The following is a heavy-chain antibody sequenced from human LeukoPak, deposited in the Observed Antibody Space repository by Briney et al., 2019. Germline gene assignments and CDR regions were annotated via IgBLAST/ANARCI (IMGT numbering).Heavy chain of an antibody. J-gene: IGHJ4*02. D-gene: IGHD4-17*01. CDR3: ARGRGYGDVKGIIDY. Sequence: KPGGSLRLSCAASGFTFSDYYMSWIRQTPGKGLEWVSYISNSGTVIYYSDSAKGRFTISRDNAKNSLYLQMNSLRAEDTAVYYCARGRGYGDVKGIIDYWGQGTLVTVSS. V-gene: IGHV3-11*04. CDR1: GFTFSDYY. CDR2: ISNSGTVI.